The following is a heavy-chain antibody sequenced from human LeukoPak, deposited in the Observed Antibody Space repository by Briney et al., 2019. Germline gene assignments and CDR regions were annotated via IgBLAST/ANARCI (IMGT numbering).Heavy chain of an antibody. Sequence: GSLMSLCCASADFIFSTYGMHWVRQAPGNREGLVSAFSGSGGSTYYAASVKGRFTISRDNSKNTLYLQMNSLRAEDRAVYYCAKVTRHYYDPVDIWGQGTMVTVSS. CDR3: AKVTRHYYDPVDI. V-gene: IGHV3-23*01. D-gene: IGHD3-22*01. J-gene: IGHJ3*02. CDR2: FSGSGGST. CDR1: DFIFSTYG.